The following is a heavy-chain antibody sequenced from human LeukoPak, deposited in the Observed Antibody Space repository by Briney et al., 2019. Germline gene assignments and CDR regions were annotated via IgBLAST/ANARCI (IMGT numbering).Heavy chain of an antibody. D-gene: IGHD3-10*01. V-gene: IGHV3-11*01. CDR2: ISSSGSTK. Sequence: KAGGSLRLSCAASGFIFSDYYMSWIRQAPGKGLEWVSYISSSGSTKYYADSVKGRFTISRDNAKNSYLQMNSLRAEDTAVYYCARDGHAYGRGSPHYWGQGTLVTVSS. CDR1: GFIFSDYY. CDR3: ARDGHAYGRGSPHY. J-gene: IGHJ4*02.